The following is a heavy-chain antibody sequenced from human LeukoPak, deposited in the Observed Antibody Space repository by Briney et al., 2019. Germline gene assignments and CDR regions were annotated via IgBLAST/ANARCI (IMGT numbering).Heavy chain of an antibody. V-gene: IGHV1-8*01. J-gene: IGHJ4*02. CDR3: ARDGSSWGLSF. CDR1: GYTFTTYD. CDR2: MNPHSGNT. Sequence: ASVKVSCKASGYTFTTYDVSWVRQAPGQGLEWVGWMNPHSGNTAYAQKFQGRVAMTRDTSINTAYLELNTLTSDDTAVYYCARDGSSWGLSFWGQGTLVTVSS. D-gene: IGHD6-13*01.